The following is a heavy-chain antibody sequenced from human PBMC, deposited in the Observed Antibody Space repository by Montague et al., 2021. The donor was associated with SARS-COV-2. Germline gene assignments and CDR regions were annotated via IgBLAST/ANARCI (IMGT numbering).Heavy chain of an antibody. Sequence: SETLSLTCAVSGGSISSSNWWSWVRQPPGKELVWIGEIYHSGSTNYNPSLKSRVTISVDKSKNQFSLKLSSVTAADTAVYYCARDTASYGMDVWGQGTTVTVSS. CDR1: GGSISSSNW. J-gene: IGHJ6*02. D-gene: IGHD4-17*01. CDR2: IYHSGST. CDR3: ARDTASYGMDV. V-gene: IGHV4-4*02.